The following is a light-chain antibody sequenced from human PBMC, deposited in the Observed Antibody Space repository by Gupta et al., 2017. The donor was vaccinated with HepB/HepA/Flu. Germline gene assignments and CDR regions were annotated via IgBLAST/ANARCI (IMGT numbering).Light chain of an antibody. J-gene: IGLJ3*02. CDR3: SSYTISSTLWV. V-gene: IGLV2-14*03. CDR1: SSDVCGYNY. Sequence: QYALTQPASVSGSPGHSITISCTGTSSDVCGYNYVGWYQQHPGKAPKFMIYDVSNRPSGVSNRFSGSKSGNTASLTISGLQAEDEADYYCSSYTISSTLWVFGGGTKLTVL. CDR2: DVS.